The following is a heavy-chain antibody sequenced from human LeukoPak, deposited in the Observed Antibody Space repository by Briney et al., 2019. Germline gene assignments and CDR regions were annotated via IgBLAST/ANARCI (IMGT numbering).Heavy chain of an antibody. D-gene: IGHD6-19*01. J-gene: IGHJ4*01. CDR1: GFSFDKYY. CDR2: ISHSGSTI. V-gene: IGHV3-11*04. Sequence: GGSLRLSCAASGFSFDKYYMSWIRQAPGKGLEWVSYISHSGSTIYYADSVKGRFTISRDNAKNSVFLQVNSLRAEDTAVYYCSGDPKNSGGWLWYFDYWGHGTLVVVSS. CDR3: SGDPKNSGGWLWYFDY.